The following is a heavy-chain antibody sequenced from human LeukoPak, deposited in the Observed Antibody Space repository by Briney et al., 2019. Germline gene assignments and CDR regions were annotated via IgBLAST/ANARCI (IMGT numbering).Heavy chain of an antibody. CDR2: IHSDGGTA. Sequence: GGSLRLSCAASGFTFSDYWLHWVGQAPGKGRRGVSLIHSDGGTANYADSVKGRFTISRDNAKNTVYLKMNSLRVKDTAVYYCARDPYSIAEWGQGTLVTVSS. J-gene: IGHJ4*02. D-gene: IGHD1-26*01. CDR1: GFTFSDYW. V-gene: IGHV3-74*01. CDR3: ARDPYSIAE.